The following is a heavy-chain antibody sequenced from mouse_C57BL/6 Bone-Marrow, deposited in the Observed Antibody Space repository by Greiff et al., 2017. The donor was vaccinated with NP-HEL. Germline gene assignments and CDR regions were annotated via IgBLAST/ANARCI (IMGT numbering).Heavy chain of an antibody. D-gene: IGHD2-4*01. CDR2: ISSGGDYI. V-gene: IGHV5-9-1*02. CDR1: GFTFSSYA. Sequence: EVQLVESGEGLVKPGGSLKLSCAASGFTFSSYAMSWVRQTPEQRLEWVAYISSGGDYIYYADTVKGRFTISSYNARNTLYLQMSSLKSEDTAMYYCTRARGLRPFAYWGQGTLVTVSA. J-gene: IGHJ3*01. CDR3: TRARGLRPFAY.